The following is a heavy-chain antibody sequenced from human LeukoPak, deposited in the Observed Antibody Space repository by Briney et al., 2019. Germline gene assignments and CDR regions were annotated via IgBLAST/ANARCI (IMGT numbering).Heavy chain of an antibody. J-gene: IGHJ5*02. CDR2: INPNSGGT. CDR3: ARVNSGSVSPWFDP. V-gene: IGHV1-2*02. D-gene: IGHD5-12*01. Sequence: GASVKVSCKASGYTFTSYYMHWVRQAPGQGLEWMGWINPNSGGTNYAQKFQGRVTMTRDTSISTAYMELSRLRSDDTAVYYCARVNSGSVSPWFDPWGQGTLVTVSS. CDR1: GYTFTSYY.